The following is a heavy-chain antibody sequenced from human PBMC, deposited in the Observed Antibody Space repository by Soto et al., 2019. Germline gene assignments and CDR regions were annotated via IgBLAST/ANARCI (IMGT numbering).Heavy chain of an antibody. CDR2: ISTSSSTI. CDR1: GFTFSSYS. Sequence: PGGSLRLSCAASGFTFSSYSMNWVRQAPGKGLECVSYISTSSSTIYYADSVKGRITISRDNAKNSLYLQMDSLRAEDTAVYYCAKGAVGYSFAYFDYWGQGA. V-gene: IGHV3-48*01. J-gene: IGHJ4*02. CDR3: AKGAVGYSFAYFDY. D-gene: IGHD2-15*01.